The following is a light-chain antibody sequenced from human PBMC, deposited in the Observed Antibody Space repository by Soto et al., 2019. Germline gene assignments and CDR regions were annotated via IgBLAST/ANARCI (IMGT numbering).Light chain of an antibody. Sequence: HSVLTQPASVSGSPGQSITISCTGTSSDVGGFLYVSWFQQHPGKAPKLMIYAVSNRPSGISNRFSGSKSGNTASLTISGLQAEDEADYYCSSYSSSSTLVVFGGGTKLTVL. CDR2: AVS. J-gene: IGLJ2*01. CDR3: SSYSSSSTLVV. V-gene: IGLV2-14*01. CDR1: SSDVGGFLY.